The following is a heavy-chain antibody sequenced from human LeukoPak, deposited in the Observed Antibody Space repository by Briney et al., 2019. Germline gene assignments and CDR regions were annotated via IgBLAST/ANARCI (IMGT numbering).Heavy chain of an antibody. CDR3: AKDHSAVVTPASFDY. V-gene: IGHV3-23*01. Sequence: PGGSLRLSCTASGFPFRNYEMNWVRQAPGKGLEWVSGISTGGTSSYYADSVKGRFTISRDNSKNTLYLQMNSLRAEDTAVYYCAKDHSAVVTPASFDYWGQGTLVTVSS. CDR2: ISTGGTSS. D-gene: IGHD4-23*01. CDR1: GFPFRNYE. J-gene: IGHJ4*02.